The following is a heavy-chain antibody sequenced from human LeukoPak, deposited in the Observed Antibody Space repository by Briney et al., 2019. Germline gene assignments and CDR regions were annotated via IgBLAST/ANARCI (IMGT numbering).Heavy chain of an antibody. V-gene: IGHV3-30*02. CDR1: GFTFSNYG. D-gene: IGHD3-10*01. CDR2: IRYDETNK. Sequence: GGSLRLSCAASGFTFSNYGMHWVRRAPGKGLEWVAFIRYDETNKYYADSVKGRFTLSRDNSKNTLDLQMNSLRAEDTAVYYCAKGAYGSESYWVDYWGQGTLVTVSS. J-gene: IGHJ4*02. CDR3: AKGAYGSESYWVDY.